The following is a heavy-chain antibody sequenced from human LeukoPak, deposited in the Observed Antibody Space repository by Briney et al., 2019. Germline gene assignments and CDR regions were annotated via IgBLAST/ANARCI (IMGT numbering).Heavy chain of an antibody. CDR2: IYPGDSDT. CDR1: GYSFTTYW. J-gene: IGHJ5*02. V-gene: IGHV5-51*01. D-gene: IGHD5-12*01. CDR3: ARRGSGYENWFDP. Sequence: GESLKISCKGSGYSFTTYWIGWVRPMPGKGLEWMGIIYPGDSDTRYSPSFQGQVTISADKSINTAYLQWSSLKASDTAMYYCARRGSGYENWFDPWGQGTLVTVSS.